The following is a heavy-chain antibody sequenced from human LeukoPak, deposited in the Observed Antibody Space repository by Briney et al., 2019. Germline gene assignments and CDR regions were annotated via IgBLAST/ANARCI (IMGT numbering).Heavy chain of an antibody. CDR1: GYTFTNYD. CDR3: ARDRTRSGSYYSGSS. V-gene: IGHV1-8*03. D-gene: IGHD1-26*01. Sequence: GASVKVSCKASGYTFTNYDINWVRQATGQGLEWLGWMNPNSGNTGYAQKFQGRVTITRNTSISTAYMELSRLRSDDTAVYYCARDRTRSGSYYSGSSWGQGTLVTVSS. J-gene: IGHJ4*02. CDR2: MNPNSGNT.